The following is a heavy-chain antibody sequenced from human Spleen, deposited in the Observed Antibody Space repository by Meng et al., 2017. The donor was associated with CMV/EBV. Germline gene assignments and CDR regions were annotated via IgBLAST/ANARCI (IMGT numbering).Heavy chain of an antibody. J-gene: IGHJ5*02. D-gene: IGHD1-26*01. CDR1: GGSISSSSYY. CDR2: IYYSGST. CDR3: ARLSGGGGSRWGWFDP. V-gene: IGHV4-39*07. Sequence: SETLSLTCTVSGGSISSSSYYWGWIRQPPGKGLEWIGSIYYSGSTFYNPSLQSRVTMSVDTSNNQFSLKLTSVTAGDTAMYYCARLSGGGGSRWGWFDPWGQGTLVTVSS.